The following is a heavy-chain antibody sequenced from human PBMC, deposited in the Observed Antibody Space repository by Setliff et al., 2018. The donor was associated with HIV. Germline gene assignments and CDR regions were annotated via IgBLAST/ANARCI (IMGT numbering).Heavy chain of an antibody. Sequence: TSETLSLTCAASGYSISSGCYWGWIRQPPGKGLEWIGSMYHTGSTYYSPSLNSRFTISVDTSKNQFSLKLRSVTAADTAVYYCARQPLYNDYDWRSYYFDYWGQGSLVTVSS. J-gene: IGHJ4*02. CDR1: GYSISSGCY. CDR3: ARQPLYNDYDWRSYYFDY. D-gene: IGHD5-12*01. V-gene: IGHV4-38-2*01. CDR2: MYHTGST.